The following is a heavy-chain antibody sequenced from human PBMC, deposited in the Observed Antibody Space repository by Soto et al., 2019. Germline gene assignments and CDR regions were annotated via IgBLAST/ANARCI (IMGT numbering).Heavy chain of an antibody. CDR3: ARSVAARRGEDWFDP. CDR1: GFTLSSNY. CDR2: IYSGGST. D-gene: IGHD6-6*01. J-gene: IGHJ5*02. Sequence: VGSLRLSCAASGFTLSSNYMSWVRQAPGKGLERVSVIYSGGSTYYADSVKGRFTISRDNSKNTLYLQRNSLRAEDTAVYYCARSVAARRGEDWFDPWGQGTLVTVSS. V-gene: IGHV3-53*01.